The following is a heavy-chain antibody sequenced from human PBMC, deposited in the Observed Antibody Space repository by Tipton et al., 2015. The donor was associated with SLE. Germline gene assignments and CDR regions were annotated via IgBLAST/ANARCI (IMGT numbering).Heavy chain of an antibody. CDR2: INHSGST. V-gene: IGHV4-34*01. CDR3: ARERESIAARLVLGPLDY. J-gene: IGHJ4*02. D-gene: IGHD6-6*01. CDR1: GGSFSGYY. Sequence: LRLSCAVYGGSFSGYYWSWIRQPPGKGLEWIGEINHSGSTNYNPSLKSRVTISVDTSKNQFSLKLSSVTAADTAVYYCARERESIAARLVLGPLDYWGQGTPVTVSS.